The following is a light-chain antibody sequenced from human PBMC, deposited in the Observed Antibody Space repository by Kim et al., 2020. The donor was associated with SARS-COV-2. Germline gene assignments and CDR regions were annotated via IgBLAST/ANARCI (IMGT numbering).Light chain of an antibody. V-gene: IGKV1-39*01. CDR2: TTS. CDR1: QSIDNY. CDR3: QQSYSTPPENT. J-gene: IGKJ2*01. Sequence: DIQMTQSPSSLSASVGDRVTITCRASQSIDNYLNWYQQKPGKAPELLIYTTSNLQSGVPSRFSGSGSGTDFTLTISSLQLEDFATYYCQQSYSTPPENTFGQGTKLEI.